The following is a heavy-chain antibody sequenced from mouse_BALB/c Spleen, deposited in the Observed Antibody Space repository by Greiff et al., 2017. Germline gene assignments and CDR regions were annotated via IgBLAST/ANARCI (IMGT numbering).Heavy chain of an antibody. CDR2: ISYSGST. V-gene: IGHV3-2*02. J-gene: IGHJ3*01. Sequence: VQLKASGPGLVKPSQSLSLTCTVTGYSITSDYAWNWIRQFPGNKLEWLGYISYSGSTSYNPSLKSRISITRDTSKNQFFLQLNSVTTEDTATYYCASGTGHYDGYWCAYWGQGSLVTVSA. D-gene: IGHD1-2*01. CDR1: GYSITSDYA. CDR3: ASGTGHYDGYWCAY.